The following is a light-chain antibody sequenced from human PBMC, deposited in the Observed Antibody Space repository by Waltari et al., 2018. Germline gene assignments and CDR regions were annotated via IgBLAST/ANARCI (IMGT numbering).Light chain of an antibody. CDR2: EVS. CDR3: QQYDEVPDT. Sequence: DIQMHPSPSSLSASVGDSVTITCQGSQDISTYLNWYQQKPGKAPKLLIYEVSNLEKGVPARFSGSGSETDFSFTISSLQAEDMATYYCQQYDEVPDTFGQGTKLMIK. CDR1: QDISTY. V-gene: IGKV1-33*01. J-gene: IGKJ2*01.